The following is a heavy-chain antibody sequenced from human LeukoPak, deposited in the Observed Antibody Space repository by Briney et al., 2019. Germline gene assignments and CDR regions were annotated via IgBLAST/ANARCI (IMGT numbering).Heavy chain of an antibody. CDR3: ARDGHYGDPDGMDV. V-gene: IGHV3-7*01. J-gene: IGHJ6*02. CDR2: IKQDGSEK. Sequence: GGALRLCYEASGFTFSSCWMSWFRQAPGKGLEGVANIKQDGSEKYYVDSVKGRFTISRDNAKNSLYLQMNSLRAEDTAVYYCARDGHYGDPDGMDVWGQGTTVTVSS. CDR1: GFTFSSCW. D-gene: IGHD4-17*01.